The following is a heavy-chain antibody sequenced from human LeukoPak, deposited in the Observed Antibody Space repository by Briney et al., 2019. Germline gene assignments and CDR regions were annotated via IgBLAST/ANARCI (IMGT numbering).Heavy chain of an antibody. Sequence: SETLSLTCTVSGGSINSGGYYWTWIRQHPGKGLEWIGYIFYSGNTYYNPSLKSPVTISIDTSKNQFSLRLSSVTAADTAVYYCARDIDKTAMVFKSFDNWGQGTLVTVSS. J-gene: IGHJ4*02. V-gene: IGHV4-31*01. CDR3: ARDIDKTAMVFKSFDN. CDR2: IFYSGNT. D-gene: IGHD5-18*01. CDR1: GGSINSGGYY.